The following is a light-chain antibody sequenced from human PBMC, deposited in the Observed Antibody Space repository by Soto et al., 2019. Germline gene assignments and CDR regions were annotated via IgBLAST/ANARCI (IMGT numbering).Light chain of an antibody. J-gene: IGLJ1*01. V-gene: IGLV2-14*03. Sequence: QPVLTQPASVSGSPGQSITISCTGTSSDVGGYNYVSWYQHHPGKAPKLMTFDVSNRPSGVSNRFSGSKSGNTASLTISGLQPEDEADYYCSSYTTSNTRQIVFGTGTKLTVL. CDR1: SSDVGGYNY. CDR3: SSYTTSNTRQIV. CDR2: DVS.